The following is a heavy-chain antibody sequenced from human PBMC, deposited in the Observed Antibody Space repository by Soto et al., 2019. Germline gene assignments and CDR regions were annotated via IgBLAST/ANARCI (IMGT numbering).Heavy chain of an antibody. J-gene: IGHJ4*02. CDR2: IFYSGST. CDR1: GGSISSGDYY. CDR3: ARGGSGDIVVVAAIDY. V-gene: IGHV4-31*03. Sequence: QVQLQESGPGLVKPSQTLSLTCSVSGGSISSGDYYWSWVRQHPGKGLEWIGYIFYSGSTYYNPSLKSRVTISVDTSKNQFSLKLSSVTAADTAVYYCARGGSGDIVVVAAIDYWGLGTLVTVSS. D-gene: IGHD2-15*01.